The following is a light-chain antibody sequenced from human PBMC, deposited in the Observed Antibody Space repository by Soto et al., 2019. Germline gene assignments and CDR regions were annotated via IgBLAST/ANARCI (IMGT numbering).Light chain of an antibody. J-gene: IGKJ5*01. Sequence: VVITQSPLSLPVTLGLPASIVSRSNQSLVHSDGIAYFSWFQQRPGRSPRGIIYKVSNRDSGVPARFSGSGSGTDCALKISRVEAEDFGVYYCMQGTHWPITLGQGTRLEIK. V-gene: IGKV2-30*02. CDR3: MQGTHWPIT. CDR1: QSLVHSDGIAY. CDR2: KVS.